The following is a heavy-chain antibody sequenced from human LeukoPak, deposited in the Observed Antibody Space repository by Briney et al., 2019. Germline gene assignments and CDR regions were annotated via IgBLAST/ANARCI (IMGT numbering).Heavy chain of an antibody. D-gene: IGHD5-12*01. Sequence: GGSLRLSCAASGFTFSNYWMSWVRQAPGKGLEWVSYISSSGSTIYYADSVKGRFTISRDNAKNSLYLQMNSLRAEDTAVYYCARETGWLRYGNDYWGQGTLVTVSS. CDR2: ISSSGSTI. V-gene: IGHV3-11*01. CDR3: ARETGWLRYGNDY. J-gene: IGHJ4*02. CDR1: GFTFSNYW.